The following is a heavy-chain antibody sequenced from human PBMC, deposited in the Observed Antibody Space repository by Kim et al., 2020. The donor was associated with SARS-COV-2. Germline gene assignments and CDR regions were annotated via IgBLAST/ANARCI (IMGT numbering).Heavy chain of an antibody. CDR3: ARQEYSGSRTYYYGMDV. J-gene: IGHJ6*02. CDR1: GGSISSSSYY. Sequence: SETLSLTCTVSGGSISSSSYYWGWIRQPPGKGLEWIGSIYYSGSTYYNPSLKSRVTISVDTSKNQFSLKLSSVTAADTAVYYCARQEYSGSRTYYYGMDVWGQGTTVTVSS. D-gene: IGHD1-26*01. CDR2: IYYSGST. V-gene: IGHV4-39*01.